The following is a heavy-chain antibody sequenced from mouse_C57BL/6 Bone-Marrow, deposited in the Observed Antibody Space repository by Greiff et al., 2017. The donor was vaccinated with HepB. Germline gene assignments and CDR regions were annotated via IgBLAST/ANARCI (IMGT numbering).Heavy chain of an antibody. Sequence: EVQVVESGPELVKPGASVKISCKASGYSFTDYNMNWVKQSNGKSLEWIGVINPNYGTTSYNQKFKGKATLTVDQSSSTAYMQLNSLTSEDSAVYYCARAGSTMVTTYYAMDYWGQGTSVTVSS. D-gene: IGHD2-2*01. CDR2: INPNYGTT. J-gene: IGHJ4*01. CDR1: GYSFTDYN. V-gene: IGHV1-39*01. CDR3: ARAGSTMVTTYYAMDY.